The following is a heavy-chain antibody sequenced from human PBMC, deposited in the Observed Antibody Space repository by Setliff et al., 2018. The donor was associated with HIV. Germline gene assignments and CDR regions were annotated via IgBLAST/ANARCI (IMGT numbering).Heavy chain of an antibody. V-gene: IGHV1-8*02. CDR2: INPNSGNT. J-gene: IGHJ3*02. CDR1: GYTFTSYD. CDR3: ARRIAFDI. Sequence: KVSCKASGYTFTSYDINWVRQATGQGLEWMGWINPNSGNTGYAQKFQGRVAMTRDTSINTVYMELSSLRSEDTAVYYCARRIAFDIWGQGTMVTVSS.